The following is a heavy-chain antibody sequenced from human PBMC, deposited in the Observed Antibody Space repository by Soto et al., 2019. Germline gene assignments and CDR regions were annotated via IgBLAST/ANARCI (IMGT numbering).Heavy chain of an antibody. V-gene: IGHV3-23*01. D-gene: IGHD3-10*01. Sequence: VQLLESGGGVEQPGGSLRLSCATFGFTFKTYAMTWVRQAPGKGLEWVAVISGSGGTIYYADSVKGRFTISRDNSKDKVLMQMNSLRADDTALYYCAKDKSAWGVFAFGGKGTQVTVSP. CDR1: GFTFKTYA. CDR2: ISGSGGTI. CDR3: AKDKSAWGVFAF. J-gene: IGHJ1*01.